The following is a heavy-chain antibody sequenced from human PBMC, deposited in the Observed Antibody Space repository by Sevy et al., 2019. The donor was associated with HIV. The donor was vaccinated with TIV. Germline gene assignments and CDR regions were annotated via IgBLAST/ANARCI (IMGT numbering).Heavy chain of an antibody. CDR3: TGDPTTVTTYYFDY. CDR1: GFTFSSYA. Sequence: GGSLRLSCAASGFTFSSYAMHWVRQAPGKGLEWVAVISYDGSNKYYADSVKGRFTISRDNSKNTLYLQMNRLRAEDTAVYYGTGDPTTVTTYYFDYWGQGTLVIVSS. CDR2: ISYDGSNK. J-gene: IGHJ4*02. V-gene: IGHV3-30-3*01. D-gene: IGHD4-17*01.